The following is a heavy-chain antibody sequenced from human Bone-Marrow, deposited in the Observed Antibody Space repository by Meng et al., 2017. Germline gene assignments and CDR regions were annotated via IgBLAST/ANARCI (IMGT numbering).Heavy chain of an antibody. CDR3: ARVRISSGHERAGIDY. J-gene: IGHJ4*02. CDR2: INPNSGGT. V-gene: IGHV1-2*06. D-gene: IGHD5-12*01. Sequence: ASVKVSCKASGYTFTGYYMHWVRQAPGQGLEWMGRINPNSGGTNYAQKFQGRVTMTRDTSISTAYMELSRLRSDDTAVYYGARVRISSGHERAGIDYWGQGTLVTVSS. CDR1: GYTFTGYY.